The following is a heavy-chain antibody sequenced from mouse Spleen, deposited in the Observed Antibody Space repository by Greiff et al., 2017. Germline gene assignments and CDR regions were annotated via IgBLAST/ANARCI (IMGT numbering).Heavy chain of an antibody. CDR2: IYPGSGST. D-gene: IGHD2-1*01. Sequence: VQLQQPGAELVKPGASVKMSCKASGYTFTSYWITWVKQRPGQGLEWIGDIYPGSGSTNYNEKFKSKATLTVDKPSSTAYMQLSSLTSEDSAVYYCARGGNYGLFMDYWGQGTSVTVSS. CDR3: ARGGNYGLFMDY. J-gene: IGHJ4*01. V-gene: IGHV1-55*01. CDR1: GYTFTSYW.